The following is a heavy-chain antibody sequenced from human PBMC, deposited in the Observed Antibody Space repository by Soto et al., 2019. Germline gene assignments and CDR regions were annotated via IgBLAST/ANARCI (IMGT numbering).Heavy chain of an antibody. CDR1: GFTFSGPT. V-gene: IGHV3-73*02. J-gene: IGHJ4*02. D-gene: IGHD6-19*01. CDR3: TRQHLDVPVASAIDY. Sequence: EVQLVESGGGLVQPGGSLKLSCAPSGFTFSGPTIHWVRQTSGKGREWVGRIPSKTNTYATAYAASVKGRFTISRDDSKNTAYLQMNSLKTEDTAVYYCTRQHLDVPVASAIDYWGQGTLVTVSS. CDR2: IPSKTNTYAT.